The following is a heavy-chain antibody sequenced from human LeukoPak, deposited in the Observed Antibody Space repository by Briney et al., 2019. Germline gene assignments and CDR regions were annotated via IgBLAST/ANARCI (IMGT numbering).Heavy chain of an antibody. CDR1: GGSISSSNW. CDR2: IYHSGST. J-gene: IGHJ4*02. D-gene: IGHD6-6*01. V-gene: IGHV4-4*02. CDR3: ARVSYSSSPGPFDY. Sequence: PSETLSLTCAVSGGSISSSNWWSWVRQPPGKGLEWIGEIYHSGSTNYNPSLKSRVTISVDKSKNQFSLKLSSVTAADTAVYYCARVSYSSSPGPFDYWGQGTLVTVSS.